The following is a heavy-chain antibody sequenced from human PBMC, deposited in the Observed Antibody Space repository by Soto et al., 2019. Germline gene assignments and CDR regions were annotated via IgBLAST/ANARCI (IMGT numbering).Heavy chain of an antibody. J-gene: IGHJ3*02. CDR3: ASGRAFDI. CDR1: GENVFRNGVA. CDR2: AYYRSKWDN. Sequence: QALSLTCVSSGENVFRNGVAWNRVRQSPSRGLEWLGRAYYRSKWDNEYAVSVKGRSTINLDTSNNQFSLQLNSVTPEDTAVYYCASGRAFDIWVQGTMVPVSS. V-gene: IGHV6-1*01.